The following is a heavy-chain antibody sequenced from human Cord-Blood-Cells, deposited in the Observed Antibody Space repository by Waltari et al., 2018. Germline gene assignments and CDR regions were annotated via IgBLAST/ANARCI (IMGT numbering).Heavy chain of an antibody. Sequence: EVQLVESGGGVVQPGGSLRLSCAAAGFTFEDYAMHWVRQAPGKGLEWVSLISGDGGSTYSAESVKGRCTIYRDNSKNSLYLQMNSLRTEDTALYYCAQANGESGSGSYYYYCYGMDVWGQGTTVTVSS. CDR3: AQANGESGSGSYYYYCYGMDV. V-gene: IGHV3-43*02. D-gene: IGHD3-10*01. J-gene: IGHJ6*02. CDR2: ISGDGGST. CDR1: GFTFEDYA.